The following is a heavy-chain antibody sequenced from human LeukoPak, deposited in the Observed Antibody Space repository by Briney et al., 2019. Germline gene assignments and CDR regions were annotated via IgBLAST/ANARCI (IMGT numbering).Heavy chain of an antibody. V-gene: IGHV4-59*08. Sequence: SSETLSLTCTVSGGSISSYYWSWIRQPPGKGLEWIGYIYYSGTTNYNPSLKSRGTISVDTSKNQFSLKLSSVTAADTAVYYCARTRSSGGSFYYFDYWGQGTLVTVSS. CDR3: ARTRSSGGSFYYFDY. CDR2: IYYSGTT. J-gene: IGHJ4*02. CDR1: GGSISSYY. D-gene: IGHD2-15*01.